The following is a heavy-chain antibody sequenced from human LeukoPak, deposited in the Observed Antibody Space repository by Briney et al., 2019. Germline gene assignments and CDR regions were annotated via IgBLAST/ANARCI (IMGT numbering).Heavy chain of an antibody. CDR2: ISAYNGKT. CDR1: GYTFTGYY. V-gene: IGHV1-18*04. D-gene: IGHD2-2*01. J-gene: IGHJ5*02. CDR3: AREGGVPVAMGFDP. Sequence: ASVKVSCKASGYTFTGYYMHWVRQAPGQGLEWMGWISAYNGKTNYVQKFQGRVTMTTDTSTSTAYMELRSLRSDDTAVYYCAREGGVPVAMGFDPWGQGTLVTVSS.